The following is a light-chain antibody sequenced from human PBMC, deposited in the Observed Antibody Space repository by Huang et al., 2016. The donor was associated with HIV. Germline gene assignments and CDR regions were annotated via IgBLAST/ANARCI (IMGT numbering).Light chain of an antibody. Sequence: EIVLTQSPGTLSLYPGERATLSCRASQSLSSRYLAWYQHRPSQAPRLLIYDASTRATGIPGRFSDNGSGTDVTLTISRLVPEDFVVYYCQQYGSSPPYTFGQGTKLEIK. J-gene: IGKJ2*01. CDR1: QSLSSRY. CDR2: DAS. CDR3: QQYGSSPPYT. V-gene: IGKV3-20*01.